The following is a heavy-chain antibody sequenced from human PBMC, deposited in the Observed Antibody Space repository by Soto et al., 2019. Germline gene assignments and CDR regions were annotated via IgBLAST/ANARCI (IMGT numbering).Heavy chain of an antibody. J-gene: IGHJ4*02. D-gene: IGHD1-1*01. CDR3: ARGRYGDY. Sequence: QVHLVQSGAEVRKPGASVKVSCKGSGYTFTSYGIAWVRQAPGQGLAWMGWISAHNDNTNYAQKVQGRVTVTRDTSTSTAYMELRNLRSDDTAVYYCARGRYGDYWGQGARVTVSS. CDR2: ISAHNDNT. CDR1: GYTFTSYG. V-gene: IGHV1-18*01.